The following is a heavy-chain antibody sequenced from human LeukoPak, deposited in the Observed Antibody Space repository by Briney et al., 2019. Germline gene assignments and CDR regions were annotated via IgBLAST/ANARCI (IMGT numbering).Heavy chain of an antibody. CDR3: VREAAATLFDY. D-gene: IGHD1-26*01. J-gene: IGHJ4*02. CDR2: ISSSSRDI. V-gene: IGHV3-21*01. CDR1: GFTFNNAW. Sequence: GGSLRLSCAASGFTFNNAWMSWVRQAPGKGLEWVAAISSSSRDIFYADSVKGRFSISRDNTQNSLSLQMSSLKAEDTAVYYCVREAAATLFDYWGQGTLVTVSS.